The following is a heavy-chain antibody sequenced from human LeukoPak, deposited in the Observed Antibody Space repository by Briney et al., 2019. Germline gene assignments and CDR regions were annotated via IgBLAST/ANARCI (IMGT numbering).Heavy chain of an antibody. CDR1: GGSFSGYY. V-gene: IGHV4-34*01. J-gene: IGHJ6*03. CDR2: INHSGST. CDR3: ARASDYDSSGYYYRLRFYYYMDV. Sequence: SETLSLTCAVYGGSFSGYYWSWIRQPPGKGLEWIGEINHSGSTNYNPSLKSRVTISVDTSKNQSSLKLSSVTAADTAVYYCARASDYDSSGYYYRLRFYYYMDVWGKGTTVTVSS. D-gene: IGHD3-22*01.